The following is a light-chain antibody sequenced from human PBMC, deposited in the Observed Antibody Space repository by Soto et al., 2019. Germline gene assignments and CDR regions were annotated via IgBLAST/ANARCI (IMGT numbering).Light chain of an antibody. CDR1: HSISSY. J-gene: IGKJ5*01. CDR2: AAS. CDR3: QQSYSTPIT. V-gene: IGKV1-39*01. Sequence: DIQMTQSPSSLSASVGDRVTITCRASHSISSYLNWYQQKPGKAPKLLIYAASSLQSGVPSRFSGSGSGTDFTLTINSLQPEDFATYYCQQSYSTPITFGQGTRLEIK.